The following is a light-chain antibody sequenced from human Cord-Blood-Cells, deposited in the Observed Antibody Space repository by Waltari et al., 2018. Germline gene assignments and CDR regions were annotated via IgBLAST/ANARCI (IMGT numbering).Light chain of an antibody. CDR1: QGISNY. Sequence: DIQMTQSPSSLSASVGDRVTITCRASQGISNYLAWYQQKPGKVPKLRIYAASTSQSGVPSRFSGRGHGTDFTRTISSLQPEDVATYYCKKYNSAPWTFGQGTKVEIK. CDR3: KKYNSAPWT. V-gene: IGKV1-27*01. J-gene: IGKJ1*01. CDR2: AAS.